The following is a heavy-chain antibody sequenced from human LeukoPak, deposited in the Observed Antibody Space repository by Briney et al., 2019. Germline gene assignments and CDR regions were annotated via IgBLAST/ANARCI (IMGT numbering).Heavy chain of an antibody. CDR3: VHGWASYGSGSSEFFDY. J-gene: IGHJ4*02. CDR2: ISYDGSNK. D-gene: IGHD3-10*01. CDR1: GFTFSSYG. V-gene: IGHV3-30*03. Sequence: GGSLRLPCAASGFTFSSYGMHWVRQAPGKGLEWVAVISYDGSNKYYADSVKGRFTISRDNSKNTLYLQMNSLRVEDTAVYYCVHGWASYGSGSSEFFDYWGQGSLVTVSS.